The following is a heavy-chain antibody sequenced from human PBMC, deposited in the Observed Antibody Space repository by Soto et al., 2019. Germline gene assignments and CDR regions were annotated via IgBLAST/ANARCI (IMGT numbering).Heavy chain of an antibody. D-gene: IGHD2-15*01. CDR1: GDSISTVDYF. V-gene: IGHV4-30-4*02. J-gene: IGHJ5*01. CDR3: ARGRYCLTGRCFPNWFDS. CDR2: IYKSATT. Sequence: SETLSLTCSVSGDSISTVDYFLAWIRQPPGQALEYIGYIYKSATTYYNPSFESRVAISLDTSKSQFSLNVTSVTAAETAVYFCARGRYCLTGRCFPNWFDSWGQGTLVTVFS.